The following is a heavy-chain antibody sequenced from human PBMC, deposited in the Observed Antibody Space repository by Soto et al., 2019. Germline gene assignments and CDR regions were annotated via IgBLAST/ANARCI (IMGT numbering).Heavy chain of an antibody. CDR1: GYTFIDYY. J-gene: IGHJ4*02. CDR2: ISPKSGGT. V-gene: IGHV1-2*02. D-gene: IGHD6-19*01. CDR3: ARPPGYISDWYYFDL. Sequence: QVQLVQSGAEVKKPGASVKVSCEGSGYTFIDYYMHWVRQAPGQGFEWMGRISPKSGGTNYAQKFKGRVTRTWDTSRNTAYMELSSLMSEDTAVYYCARPPGYISDWYYFDLWGQGPLVTVSS.